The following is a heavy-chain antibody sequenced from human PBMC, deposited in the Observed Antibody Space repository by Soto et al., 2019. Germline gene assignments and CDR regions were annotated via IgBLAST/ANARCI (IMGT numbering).Heavy chain of an antibody. CDR2: ISSSGSTI. CDR1: GFTFSDYY. J-gene: IGHJ5*02. V-gene: IGHV3-11*01. CDR3: ARMLQNGLLDTNWFDP. Sequence: QVQLVESGGGLVKPGGSLRLSCAASGFTFSDYYMSWIRQATGKGLEWVSYISSSGSTIYYADSVKGRFTISRDNAKNSLYLQMNSLRAEDTAVYYCARMLQNGLLDTNWFDPWGQGTLVTVSS. D-gene: IGHD2-15*01.